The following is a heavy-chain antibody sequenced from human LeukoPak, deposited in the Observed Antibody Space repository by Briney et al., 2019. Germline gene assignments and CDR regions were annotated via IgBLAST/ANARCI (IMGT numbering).Heavy chain of an antibody. CDR1: GFTFSSYG. CDR3: AKDIVVVTAPLGYYGMDV. V-gene: IGHV3-30*18. Sequence: PGGSLRLSCAASGFTFSSYGMHWVRQAPGKGLEWVAVISYDGSNKYYADSEKGRFTISRDNSKNTLYLQMNSLRAEDTAVYYCAKDIVVVTAPLGYYGMDVWGQGTTVTVSS. J-gene: IGHJ6*02. CDR2: ISYDGSNK. D-gene: IGHD2-21*02.